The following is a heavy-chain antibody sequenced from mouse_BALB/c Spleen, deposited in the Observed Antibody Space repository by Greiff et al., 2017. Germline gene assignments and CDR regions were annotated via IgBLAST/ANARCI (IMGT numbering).Heavy chain of an antibody. V-gene: IGHV1-54*01. CDR1: GYAFTNYL. Sequence: QVQLQQSGAELVRPGTSVKVSCKASGYAFTNYLIEWVKQRPGQGLEWIGVINPGSGGTNYNEKFKGKATLTADKSSSTAYMQLSSLTSEDSAVYFCARHEDFGGFAYWGQGTLVTVSA. CDR3: ARHEDFGGFAY. CDR2: INPGSGGT. J-gene: IGHJ3*01.